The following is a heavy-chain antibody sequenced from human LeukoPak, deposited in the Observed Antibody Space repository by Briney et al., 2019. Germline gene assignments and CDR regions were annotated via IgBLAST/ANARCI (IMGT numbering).Heavy chain of an antibody. Sequence: GGSLRLSCAASGFTLSSYAMSWVRQAPGKGLEWVAFILYGGSNKYYADSVKGRFTISRDNSKNTLYLQMNSLTAEDTAVYYCAKGRDTYQYGMDVWGQGTTVTVSS. CDR3: AKGRDTYQYGMDV. V-gene: IGHV3-30*02. CDR1: GFTLSSYA. J-gene: IGHJ6*02. CDR2: ILYGGSNK.